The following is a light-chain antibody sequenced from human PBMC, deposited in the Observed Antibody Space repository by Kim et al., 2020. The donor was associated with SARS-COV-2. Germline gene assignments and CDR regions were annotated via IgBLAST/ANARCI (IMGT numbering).Light chain of an antibody. CDR2: DAS. CDR3: QQYSRDSRT. CDR1: QGIGTW. Sequence: DIQMTQTPSTVSSAVGDRVTITCRASQGIGTWLAWYQQKPGKAPKLLIFDASNLQSRVPSRFSGSGSGTQFTLTISSLQPDDYGTYFCQQYSRDSRTFGRGTKVDIK. V-gene: IGKV1-5*01. J-gene: IGKJ1*01.